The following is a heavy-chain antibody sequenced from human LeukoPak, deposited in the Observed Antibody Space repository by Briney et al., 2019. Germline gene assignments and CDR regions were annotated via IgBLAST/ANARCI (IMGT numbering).Heavy chain of an antibody. CDR2: IIPILGIA. V-gene: IGHV1-69*04. Sequence: ASVKVSCKASGGTFSSYAISWVRQAPGQGLEWMGRIIPILGIANYAQKFQGRVTITADKSTSTAYMELSSLRSEDTAVYYCAREVPATAEYALDIWGQGTMVTVSS. J-gene: IGHJ3*02. D-gene: IGHD2-2*01. CDR3: AREVPATAEYALDI. CDR1: GGTFSSYA.